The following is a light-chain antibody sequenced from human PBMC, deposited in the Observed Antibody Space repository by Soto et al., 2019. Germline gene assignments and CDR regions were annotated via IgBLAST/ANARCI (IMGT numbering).Light chain of an antibody. Sequence: EIVMTQSPATLSVSPGERATLSCRASQSVSSNLAWNQQKPGQSPRLLIHGASTRATGVPARFSGSGSGTEFTLTISSLQSEDFAVYYCQQYINLWTFGQGTKVEIK. CDR2: GAS. V-gene: IGKV3-15*01. CDR1: QSVSSN. J-gene: IGKJ1*01. CDR3: QQYINLWT.